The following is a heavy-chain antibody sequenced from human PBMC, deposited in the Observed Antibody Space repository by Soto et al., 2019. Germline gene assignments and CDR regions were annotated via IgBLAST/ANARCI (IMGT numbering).Heavy chain of an antibody. CDR3: AKDHDSGSYFDY. V-gene: IGHV3-23*01. J-gene: IGHJ4*02. Sequence: PGGSLRLSCAASGFTFSRYAMSWVRQAPGKGLEWVSAISGSGVGTYYADSVKGRFTISRDNSKNTLYLQMNSLRAEDTAVYYCAKDHDSGSYFDYWGQGTLVTVSS. D-gene: IGHD3-10*01. CDR1: GFTFSRYA. CDR2: ISGSGVGT.